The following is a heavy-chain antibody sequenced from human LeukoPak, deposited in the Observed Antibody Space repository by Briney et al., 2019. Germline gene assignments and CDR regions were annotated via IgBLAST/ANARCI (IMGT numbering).Heavy chain of an antibody. CDR3: ARGGSMIVVGGGLFDY. Sequence: GGSLRLSCAASGXTFSRYWMHWVRQVPGKGLEWVSRTDNDGSTTSYADSVKGRFTIFRDNAKNMVYLQMDSARAEDTAVYYCARGGSMIVVGGGLFDYWGQGTLVTVSS. CDR2: TDNDGSTT. CDR1: GXTFSRYW. J-gene: IGHJ4*02. D-gene: IGHD3-22*01. V-gene: IGHV3-74*01.